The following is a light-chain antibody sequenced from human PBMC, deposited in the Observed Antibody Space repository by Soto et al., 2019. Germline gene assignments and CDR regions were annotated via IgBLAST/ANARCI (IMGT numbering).Light chain of an antibody. CDR1: HGFSHSY. CDR3: QQYGSAPFT. Sequence: EIVLTQSPGTLALSPWERATLSCRASHGFSHSYLAWYQQRPGQAPRLLIFGASGRATGVQDRFSGDASGTDFPLTISRLEPEDFAVYYCQQYGSAPFTFGPGTKVDIK. CDR2: GAS. J-gene: IGKJ3*01. V-gene: IGKV3-20*01.